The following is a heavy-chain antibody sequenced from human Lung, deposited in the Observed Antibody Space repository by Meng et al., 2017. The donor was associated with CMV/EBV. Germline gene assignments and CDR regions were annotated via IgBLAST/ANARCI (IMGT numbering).Heavy chain of an antibody. D-gene: IGHD4-17*01. J-gene: IGHJ6*02. CDR3: ARGDHGDTDYYGMDV. Sequence: SXTXTLXXEASGGSIWGSKWWSWVRQSPGKGLEWLVEISHSGRTNYNPSLKRRVTISVDRSNNQFSLNLTSVTAADTALYYWARGDHGDTDYYGMDVWGQGTXVTVAS. CDR2: ISHSGRT. CDR1: GGSIWGSKW. V-gene: IGHV4-4*02.